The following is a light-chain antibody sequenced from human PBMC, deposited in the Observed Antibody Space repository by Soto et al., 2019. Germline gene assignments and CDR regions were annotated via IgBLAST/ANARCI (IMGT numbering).Light chain of an antibody. Sequence: QSVLTQPPSVSAAAGQKVTISCAGSSSNIGNTYVSWHQQFPGTAPKVLIYDNTKRPSGIPDRFSGYKSGTSATLGITGLQTGDEAFYYCATWDSSLSAVVFGGGTKLTVL. CDR1: SSNIGNTY. V-gene: IGLV1-51*01. CDR2: DNT. J-gene: IGLJ2*01. CDR3: ATWDSSLSAVV.